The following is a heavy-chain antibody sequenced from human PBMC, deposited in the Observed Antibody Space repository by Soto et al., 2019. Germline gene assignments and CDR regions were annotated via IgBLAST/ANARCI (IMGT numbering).Heavy chain of an antibody. Sequence: GGSLRLSCAASGFTFSSYGMHWVRQAPGKGLEWVAVISYDGSNKYYADSVKGRFTISRDNSKNTLYLQMNSLRAEDTAVYYCAKDGEGAYSNYNFHYYYYMDVWGKGTTVTVSS. CDR2: ISYDGSNK. J-gene: IGHJ6*03. CDR1: GFTFSSYG. D-gene: IGHD4-4*01. V-gene: IGHV3-30*18. CDR3: AKDGEGAYSNYNFHYYYYMDV.